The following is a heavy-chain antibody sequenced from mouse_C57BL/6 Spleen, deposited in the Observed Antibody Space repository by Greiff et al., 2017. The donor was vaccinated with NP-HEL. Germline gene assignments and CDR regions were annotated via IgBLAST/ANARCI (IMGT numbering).Heavy chain of an antibody. D-gene: IGHD4-1*01. Sequence: DVQLVESGGSLVKPGGSLKLSCAASGFTFSSYAMSWVRQTPEKRLEWVATISDGGSYTYYPDNVKGRFTISRDNAKNNLYLQMSHLKSEDTAMYYCARDPSLTGTDYYAMDYWGQGTSVTVSS. V-gene: IGHV5-4*01. CDR3: ARDPSLTGTDYYAMDY. CDR2: ISDGGSYT. J-gene: IGHJ4*01. CDR1: GFTFSSYA.